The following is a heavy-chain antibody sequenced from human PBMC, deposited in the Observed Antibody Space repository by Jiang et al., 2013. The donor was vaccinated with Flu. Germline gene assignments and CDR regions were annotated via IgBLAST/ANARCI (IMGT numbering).Heavy chain of an antibody. V-gene: IGHV3-23*01. CDR1: GFSFSAYS. CDR2: IGVDGGDR. D-gene: IGHD1-1*01. CDR3: VKDPNWASGY. J-gene: IGHJ4*02. Sequence: LLESGGGLVQPGGSLRLSCAASGFSFSAYSMGWVRQAPGKGPEWVSDIGVDGGDRHYADFVKGRFTISKDNSKSSLYLEMNSLRAEDTAVYYCVKDPNWASGYWGPGTLVTVSS.